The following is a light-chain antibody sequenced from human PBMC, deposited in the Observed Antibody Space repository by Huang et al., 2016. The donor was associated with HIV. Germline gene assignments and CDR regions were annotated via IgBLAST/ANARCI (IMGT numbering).Light chain of an antibody. CDR3: QHYNNWPPWT. CDR2: GAS. J-gene: IGKJ1*01. CDR1: QGVSNN. V-gene: IGKV3D-15*01. Sequence: EIVMTQSPATLSVSPGERATLSCRASQGVSNNIAWYQQKPGQPPRLRIHGASTRATGMAAKFSGRGSGTDFTLTITSLQPEDSAVYYCQHYNNWPPWTFGPGTQVEI.